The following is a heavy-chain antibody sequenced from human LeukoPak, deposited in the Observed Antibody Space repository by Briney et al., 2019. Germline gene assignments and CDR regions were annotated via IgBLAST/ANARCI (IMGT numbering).Heavy chain of an antibody. Sequence: PGGSLRLSCAASGFTFSSYAMHWVRQAPGKGPEWVAVISYDGSNKYYADSVKGRFTISRVNSKNTLYLQMNSLRAEDTAAYYCARDLRLGELSISLFDYWGQGSLVTVSS. CDR3: ARDLRLGELSISLFDY. J-gene: IGHJ4*02. CDR1: GFTFSSYA. V-gene: IGHV3-30*01. D-gene: IGHD3-16*02. CDR2: ISYDGSNK.